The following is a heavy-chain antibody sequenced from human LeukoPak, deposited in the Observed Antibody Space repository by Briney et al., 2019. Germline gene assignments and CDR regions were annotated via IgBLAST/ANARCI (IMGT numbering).Heavy chain of an antibody. CDR3: ARAYLYYGSGSYYSHYFDY. Sequence: SETLSLTCAVYGGSFSGYYWSWIRQPPGKGLEWIGEINHSGSTNYNPSLKSRVTISVDTSKNQFSLKLSSVTAADTAVYYCARAYLYYGSGSYYSHYFDYWGQGTLVTVSS. D-gene: IGHD3-10*01. CDR1: GGSFSGYY. J-gene: IGHJ4*02. CDR2: INHSGST. V-gene: IGHV4-34*01.